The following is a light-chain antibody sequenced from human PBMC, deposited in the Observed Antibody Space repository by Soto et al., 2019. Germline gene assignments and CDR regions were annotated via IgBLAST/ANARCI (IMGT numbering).Light chain of an antibody. V-gene: IGLV1-40*01. J-gene: IGLJ2*01. CDR3: QSYDSGMSGVV. CDR1: RSNIGAGYD. Sequence: QSVLTQPPSVSGTPGQRVTISCTGSRSNIGAGYDVHWYQQVPGTAPKLLIYDNTNRPSGVPDRLSASKSGTSASLAITGLQAEDEADYYCQSYDSGMSGVVFGGGTKLTVL. CDR2: DNT.